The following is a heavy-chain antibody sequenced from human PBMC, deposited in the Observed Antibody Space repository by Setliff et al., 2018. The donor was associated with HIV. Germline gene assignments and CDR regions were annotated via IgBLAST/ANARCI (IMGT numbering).Heavy chain of an antibody. Sequence: GGSLRLSCAPSGFTFKSYGMHWVRQAPGKGLEWVAVIWYDGSNKYYADSVKGRFTISRDNSKNTLYLQMNSLRADDTALYFCARGLGIAATGSRRQDNWFDPWGQGTLVTVSS. V-gene: IGHV3-33*01. CDR3: ARGLGIAATGSRRQDNWFDP. CDR1: GFTFKSYG. CDR2: IWYDGSNK. D-gene: IGHD6-13*01. J-gene: IGHJ5*02.